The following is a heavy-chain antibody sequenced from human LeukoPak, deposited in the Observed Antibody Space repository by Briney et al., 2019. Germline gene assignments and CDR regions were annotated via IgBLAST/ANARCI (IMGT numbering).Heavy chain of an antibody. J-gene: IGHJ4*02. CDR2: ISYSGST. CDR1: GGSISNYY. Sequence: PSETLSLTCTVSGGSISNYYWSWIRQPPGKGLEGIGYISYSGSTNYNPSLKNRVTKSVDTSKNQFSLKLSSVTAADTAVYYCARGSEIEMATTTSFDYWGQGTPVTVSS. V-gene: IGHV4-59*12. D-gene: IGHD5-24*01. CDR3: ARGSEIEMATTTSFDY.